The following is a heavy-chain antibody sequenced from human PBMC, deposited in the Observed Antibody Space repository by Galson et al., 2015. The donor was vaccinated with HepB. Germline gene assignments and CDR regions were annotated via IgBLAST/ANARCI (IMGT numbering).Heavy chain of an antibody. CDR2: IYWDDDK. Sequence: PALVKPTQTLTLTCTFSGFSLSTSGVGVGWIRQPPGKALEWLALIYWDDDKRYSPSLKSRLTITKDTSKNQVVLTMTNMDPVDTATYYCAHKSGDYWNWYFDLWGRGTLVTVSS. CDR1: GFSLSTSGVG. D-gene: IGHD4-17*01. J-gene: IGHJ2*01. V-gene: IGHV2-5*02. CDR3: AHKSGDYWNWYFDL.